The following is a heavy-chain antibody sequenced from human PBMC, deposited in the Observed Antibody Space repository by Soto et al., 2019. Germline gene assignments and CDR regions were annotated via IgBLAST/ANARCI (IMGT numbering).Heavy chain of an antibody. D-gene: IGHD2-15*01. CDR3: AKDGGVVAATHYHDY. Sequence: QVQLVESGGGVVQPGRSLRLSCAASGFTFSSYGMHWVRQAPGKGLEWVAVISYDGSNKYYADSVKGRFTISRDNSKNTLYLQMNSLRAEDTAVYYCAKDGGVVAATHYHDYWGQGTLVTVSS. J-gene: IGHJ4*02. CDR2: ISYDGSNK. CDR1: GFTFSSYG. V-gene: IGHV3-30*18.